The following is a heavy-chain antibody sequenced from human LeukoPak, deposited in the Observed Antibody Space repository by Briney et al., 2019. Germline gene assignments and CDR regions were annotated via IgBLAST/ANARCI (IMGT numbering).Heavy chain of an antibody. V-gene: IGHV3-30*02. D-gene: IGHD6-13*01. J-gene: IGHJ4*02. Sequence: PGGSLRLSCAASGFTFTSYGIHWVRQAPGKGLEWVAFIRYDGSNKYYADSVKGRFTISRDNSKNTLYLQMNSLRAEDTAVYYCARGGPAAGRFDYWGQGTLVTVSS. CDR3: ARGGPAAGRFDY. CDR2: IRYDGSNK. CDR1: GFTFTSYG.